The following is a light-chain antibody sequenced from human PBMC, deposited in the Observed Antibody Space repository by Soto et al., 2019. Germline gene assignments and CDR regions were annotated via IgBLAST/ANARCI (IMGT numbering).Light chain of an antibody. J-gene: IGLJ1*01. V-gene: IGLV2-23*02. CDR1: SSDVGSYNL. CDR3: CSYAGSRTFYV. CDR2: EVS. Sequence: QSVLTQPASVSGSPGQSITISCTGTSSDVGSYNLVSWYQQHPGKAPKLMIYEVSKRPSGVSYLFSGSKSGNTASLTFSGLQAEDEADYYCCSYAGSRTFYVFGTGTKVTVL.